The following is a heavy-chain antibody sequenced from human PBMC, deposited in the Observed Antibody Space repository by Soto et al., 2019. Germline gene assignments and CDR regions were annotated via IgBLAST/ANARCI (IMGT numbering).Heavy chain of an antibody. CDR3: TSDLAAATSYGMDV. Sequence: EVQLVESGGGLVKPGGSLRLSCAASGFTFSPYTMNWVRQAPGKGLEWVSSISSRSSYIYYAESVKGRFTISRDNAKNSLYLLMNSLRAEDTAVYYYTSDLAAATSYGMDVWGQGTTVTVSS. J-gene: IGHJ6*02. V-gene: IGHV3-21*01. CDR1: GFTFSPYT. CDR2: ISSRSSYI. D-gene: IGHD6-13*01.